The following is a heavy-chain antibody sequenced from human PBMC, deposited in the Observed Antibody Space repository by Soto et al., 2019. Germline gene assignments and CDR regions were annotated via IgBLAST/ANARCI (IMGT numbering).Heavy chain of an antibody. J-gene: IGHJ1*01. CDR3: AREENCSDGICYSEYFLR. V-gene: IGHV1-46*01. D-gene: IGHD2-15*01. CDR2: VNPSGGST. Sequence: QVRLVQSGAEVKKPGASVKVSCKASGYIFTAYSMHWVRQAPGQGLEWMGVVNPSGGSTNYAQKFQGRITMTRDTSTSIVYMELGGLRSEDTAVYYCAREENCSDGICYSEYFLRWGQGTLVTVSS. CDR1: GYIFTAYS.